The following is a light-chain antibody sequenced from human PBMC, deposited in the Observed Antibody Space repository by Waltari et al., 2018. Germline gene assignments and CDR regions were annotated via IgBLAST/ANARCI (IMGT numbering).Light chain of an antibody. CDR1: SLRSYY. CDR3: NSRDSSGNPLYV. J-gene: IGLJ1*01. V-gene: IGLV3-19*01. Sequence: SSELTQDPAVSVALGQTVRITCQGDSLRSYYASWYQQKPGQAPVLVIYGTNNRPSGIPDRFSGSSSGNTASLTITGAQAEDEADYYCNSRDSSGNPLYVFGTGTKVTVL. CDR2: GTN.